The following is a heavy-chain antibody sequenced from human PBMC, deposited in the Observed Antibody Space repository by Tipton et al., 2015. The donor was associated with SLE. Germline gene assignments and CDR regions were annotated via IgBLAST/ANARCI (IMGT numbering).Heavy chain of an antibody. CDR3: ARRLRSESLYGALDI. V-gene: IGHV4-61*02. CDR2: IYSKGST. J-gene: IGHJ3*02. CDR1: GGSISSGDYY. Sequence: TLSLTCTVSGGSISSGDYYWTWIRQPAGKGLEWIGRIYSKGSTNSTPSLKIRVTISLDTSKNQFSRKLTSVTAADPAVYYCARRLRSESLYGALDIWGQGTMVTVSS. D-gene: IGHD3-16*02.